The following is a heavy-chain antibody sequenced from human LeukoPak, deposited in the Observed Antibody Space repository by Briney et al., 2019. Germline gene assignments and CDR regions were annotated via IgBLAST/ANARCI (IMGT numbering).Heavy chain of an antibody. J-gene: IGHJ4*02. V-gene: IGHV3-23*01. CDR1: GFTSSSYA. CDR3: ANDWGRLPY. D-gene: IGHD7-27*01. Sequence: GGSLRLSCAASGFTSSSYAMGWVRQAPGKGLEWVSAISGSGHSTYYADSVKGRFIISRDNSKITLYLQMNSLRAEDTAVYYCANDWGRLPYWGQGTLVTVSS. CDR2: ISGSGHST.